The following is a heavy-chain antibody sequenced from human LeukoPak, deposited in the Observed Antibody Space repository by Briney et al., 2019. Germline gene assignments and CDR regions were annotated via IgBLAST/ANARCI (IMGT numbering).Heavy chain of an antibody. CDR2: INRSGDPT. J-gene: IGHJ6*03. D-gene: IGHD6-13*01. CDR1: GFTFSSYE. Sequence: GGSLRLSCAASGFTFSSYEMNWVRQAPGQGLEWVGIINRSGDPTTYAQKFQGRVTMTSDMSTSTVYMELSSLRSEDTAVYYCARVVGLTGYSSSWYSGYYYYMDVWGKGTTVTVSS. CDR3: ARVVGLTGYSSSWYSGYYYYMDV. V-gene: IGHV1-46*01.